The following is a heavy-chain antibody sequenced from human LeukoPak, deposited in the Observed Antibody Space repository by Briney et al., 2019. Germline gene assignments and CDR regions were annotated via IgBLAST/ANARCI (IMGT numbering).Heavy chain of an antibody. V-gene: IGHV4-34*01. CDR3: ARDSGSYYGNAFDI. D-gene: IGHD1-26*01. CDR2: INHSGST. J-gene: IGHJ3*02. Sequence: PSETLSLTCAVYGGSFSGYYWSWIRQPPGKGLEWIGEINHSGSTNYNPSLKSRVTISVDTSKNQFSLKLSSVTAADTAVYYCARDSGSYYGNAFDIWGQGTMVTVSS. CDR1: GGSFSGYY.